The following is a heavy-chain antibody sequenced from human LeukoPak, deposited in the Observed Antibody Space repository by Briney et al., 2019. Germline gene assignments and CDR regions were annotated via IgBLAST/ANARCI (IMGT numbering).Heavy chain of an antibody. CDR1: GGSISSYY. Sequence: SETLSLTCTVSGGSISSYYWTWIRQSAGKGLEWIGRIHPSGSTNYNPSLESRVTMSVDTSKNQFSLKVTSVTATDTGVYYCASAPEFSSGWLLDCWGQGSLVTVSS. V-gene: IGHV4-4*07. CDR3: ASAPEFSSGWLLDC. D-gene: IGHD6-19*01. J-gene: IGHJ4*02. CDR2: IHPSGST.